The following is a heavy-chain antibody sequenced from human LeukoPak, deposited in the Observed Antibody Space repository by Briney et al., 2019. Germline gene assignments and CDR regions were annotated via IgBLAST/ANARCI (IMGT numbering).Heavy chain of an antibody. CDR1: GFTVSSNY. J-gene: IGHJ4*02. D-gene: IGHD4-17*01. V-gene: IGHV3-66*01. CDR3: ARGDYGDYVDY. Sequence: GGSLRLSCAASGFTVSSNYMSWVRQAPGKGLEWVSVIYSGGSTYYADSVNGRFTISRDNSKNTLYLQMNSLRAEDTAVYYCARGDYGDYVDYWGQGTLVTVSS. CDR2: IYSGGST.